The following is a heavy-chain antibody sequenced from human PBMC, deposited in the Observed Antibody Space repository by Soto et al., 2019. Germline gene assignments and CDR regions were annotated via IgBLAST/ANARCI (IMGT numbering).Heavy chain of an antibody. J-gene: IGHJ2*01. D-gene: IGHD3-22*01. CDR1: GGTLRSHA. CDR2: IIPIFGSP. V-gene: IGHV1-69*06. CDR3: ASTKYDSSAYYYWYLGL. Sequence: QVQLVQSGAEVKKPGSSVRVSCKASGGTLRSHAINWVRQAPGQGLEWMGGIIPIFGSPYYAQKFQGRVTITADTSANTVYLELSSLRSEDTAVYYCASTKYDSSAYYYWYLGLWGRGTLVTVSS.